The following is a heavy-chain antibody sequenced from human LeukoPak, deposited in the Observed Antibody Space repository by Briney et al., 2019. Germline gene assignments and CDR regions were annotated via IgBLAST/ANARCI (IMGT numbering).Heavy chain of an antibody. CDR3: ASRSGVGPNWFDP. CDR2: IYHSGST. CDR1: GGSISSGGYY. J-gene: IGHJ5*02. D-gene: IGHD3-10*01. Sequence: PSETLSLTCTVSGGSISSGGYYWSWIRQPPGKGLEWIGYIYHSGSTYYNPSLKSRVTISVDRSKNQFSLKLSSVTAADTAVYYCASRSGVGPNWFDPWGQGTLVTVSS. V-gene: IGHV4-30-2*01.